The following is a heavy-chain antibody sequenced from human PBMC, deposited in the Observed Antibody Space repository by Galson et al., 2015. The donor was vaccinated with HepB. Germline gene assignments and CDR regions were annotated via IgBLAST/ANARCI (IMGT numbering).Heavy chain of an antibody. CDR2: IKQDGSEK. D-gene: IGHD4-23*01. CDR3: ARGVRWAMDV. V-gene: IGHV3-7*01. J-gene: IGHJ6*02. Sequence: NIKQDGSEKYFVCSVKGRFTISRDNAKNSLYLQMNSLRAEDTAVYYCARGVRWAMDVWGQGTTVTVSS.